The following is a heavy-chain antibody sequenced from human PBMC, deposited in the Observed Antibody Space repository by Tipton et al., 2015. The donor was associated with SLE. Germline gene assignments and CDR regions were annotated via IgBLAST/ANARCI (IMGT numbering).Heavy chain of an antibody. D-gene: IGHD6-6*01. J-gene: IGHJ2*01. Sequence: TLSLTCAVYGGSFSGYYWSWIRQPPGKGLEWIGEINHSGSTNYNPSLKGRVTISVDTSKNQFSLRLSSVTAADTAVYYCARHEYSSSLGDLWGRGTLVTVSS. V-gene: IGHV4-34*01. CDR1: GGSFSGYY. CDR2: INHSGST. CDR3: ARHEYSSSLGDL.